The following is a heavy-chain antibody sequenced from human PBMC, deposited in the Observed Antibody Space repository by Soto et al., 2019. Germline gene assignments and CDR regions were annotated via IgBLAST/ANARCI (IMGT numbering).Heavy chain of an antibody. CDR1: GGSISSGGYY. CDR2: IYYSGST. V-gene: IGHV4-31*03. J-gene: IGHJ4*02. Sequence: KPSETLSLTCTVSGGSISSGGYYWNWIRQHPGKGLEWIGYIYYSGSTYYNPSLKSRVTISMDTSKNQFSLKLRSVTAADTAVYYCARSGNYDSSGYYFDFWGQGTLVTVSS. CDR3: ARSGNYDSSGYYFDF. D-gene: IGHD3-22*01.